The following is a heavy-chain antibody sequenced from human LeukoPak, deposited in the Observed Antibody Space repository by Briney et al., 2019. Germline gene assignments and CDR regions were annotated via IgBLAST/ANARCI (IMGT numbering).Heavy chain of an antibody. CDR3: ARGSGDFWSTPTFYYYMDV. D-gene: IGHD3-3*01. V-gene: IGHV4-59*01. CDR2: IDDSRCT. J-gene: IGHJ6*03. Sequence: SETLSLTCTVSGGSISSYYRSWIRQPPGKGLEWIGYIDDSRCTDYNPSLRSRVTISVDTSKNQFSLKLSSVTAADTAVYYCARGSGDFWSTPTFYYYMDVWGKGTTVTVSS. CDR1: GGSISSYY.